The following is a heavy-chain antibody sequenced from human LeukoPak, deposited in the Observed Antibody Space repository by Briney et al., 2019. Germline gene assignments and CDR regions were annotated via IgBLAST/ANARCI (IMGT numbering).Heavy chain of an antibody. CDR2: IKYDGSRT. Sequence: GGSLRLSCAVSGMTFERHGMHWVRQPPGKGLEWLAFIKYDGSRTDYEDSVKGRFTVSRDNSKNTLYLEMSSLRAEDTAVYYCVKDTIFAVDSFDYWGQGTLVTVSS. J-gene: IGHJ4*02. V-gene: IGHV3-30*02. CDR3: VKDTIFAVDSFDY. D-gene: IGHD3-3*01. CDR1: GMTFERHG.